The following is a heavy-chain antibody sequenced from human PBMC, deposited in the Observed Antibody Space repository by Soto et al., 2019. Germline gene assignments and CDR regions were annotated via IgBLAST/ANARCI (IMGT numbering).Heavy chain of an antibody. CDR2: INHSGST. Sequence: SETLSLTCAVYGGCFSGYYWSWIRQPPGKGLEWIGEINHSGSTNYNPSLKSRVTISVDTSKNQFSLKLSSVTAADTAVYYCAREDTNDFWSGYYAPRMDVWGKGTTVTVSS. J-gene: IGHJ6*03. CDR3: AREDTNDFWSGYYAPRMDV. V-gene: IGHV4-34*01. CDR1: GGCFSGYY. D-gene: IGHD3-3*01.